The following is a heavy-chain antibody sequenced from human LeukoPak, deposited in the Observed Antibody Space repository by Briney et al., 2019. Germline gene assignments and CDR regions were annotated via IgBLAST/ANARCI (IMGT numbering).Heavy chain of an antibody. D-gene: IGHD4-23*01. V-gene: IGHV4-59*08. CDR3: AKTSFTTTVVTFFDAFDI. Sequence: SETLSLTCTVSGGSISSYHWSWIRQPPGKGLEWIGYIYYSGSTNYNPSLKSRVTISVDTSKNQFSLKLSSVTAADTAVYYCAKTSFTTTVVTFFDAFDIWGQGTMVTVSS. CDR2: IYYSGST. J-gene: IGHJ3*02. CDR1: GGSISSYH.